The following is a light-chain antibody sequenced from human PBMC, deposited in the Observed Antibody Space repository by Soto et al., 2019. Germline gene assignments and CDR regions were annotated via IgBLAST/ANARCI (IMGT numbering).Light chain of an antibody. J-gene: IGKJ4*02. CDR2: TGS. CDR3: DQANSFPLT. Sequence: DIQMTQSPSSVSASVGDRVSITSRASQGISSWLAWYQQKPGRAPKLLIYTGSSLQSGVPSRFNGTASGTDFSLATRGLQPDDVATSHCDQANSFPLTFGGGTKVEIK. CDR1: QGISSW. V-gene: IGKV1-12*01.